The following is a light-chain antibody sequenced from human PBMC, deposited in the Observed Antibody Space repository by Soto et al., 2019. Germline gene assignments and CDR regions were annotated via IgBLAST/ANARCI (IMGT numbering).Light chain of an antibody. CDR1: QSISSW. Sequence: EIQMTESPSTLSASVGHRVTITCRASQSISSWLAWYQQKPGKARKLLIYKASSLESGVPSRFSGIGSGTEFTLTISSLKPDDFATYYCQPYNSYWTFGQGTKVDIK. CDR3: QPYNSYWT. V-gene: IGKV1-5*03. J-gene: IGKJ1*01. CDR2: KAS.